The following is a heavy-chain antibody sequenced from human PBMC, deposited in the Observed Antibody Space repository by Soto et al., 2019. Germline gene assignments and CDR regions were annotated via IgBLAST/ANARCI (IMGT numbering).Heavy chain of an antibody. J-gene: IGHJ4*02. Sequence: QLQLQESGSGLVKPSQTLSLTCAVSGGSISSGGYSWSWIRQPPGKGLEWIGYIYHSGSTYYNPALKRPVTISVDRSKNQFSLKLSSVTAADTAVYYCASAGGLGAVAADYWGQGTLVTVSS. V-gene: IGHV4-30-2*01. CDR1: GGSISSGGYS. CDR2: IYHSGST. CDR3: ASAGGLGAVAADY. D-gene: IGHD6-19*01.